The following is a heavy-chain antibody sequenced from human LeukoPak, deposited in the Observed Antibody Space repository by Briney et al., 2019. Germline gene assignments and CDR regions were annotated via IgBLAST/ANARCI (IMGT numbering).Heavy chain of an antibody. D-gene: IGHD2-2*01. CDR2: IKSKTDGWTT. V-gene: IGHV3-15*01. J-gene: IGHJ4*02. CDR3: TTDLIVVVPTFDY. CDR1: GFTFSNAW. Sequence: PGGSLRLSCAASGFTFSNAWMSWVRQAPGKGLEWVGRIKSKTDGWTTDYAAPVKGRFTISRDDSKNTLYLQMNSLKTEDTAVYYCTTDLIVVVPTFDYWGQGTLVTVSS.